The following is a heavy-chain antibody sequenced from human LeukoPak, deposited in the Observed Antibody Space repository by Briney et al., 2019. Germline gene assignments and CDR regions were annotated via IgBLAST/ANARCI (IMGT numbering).Heavy chain of an antibody. CDR2: IRQDGSEK. Sequence: GGSLRLSCAATGFSFRSYWMNWVRQAPGKGLEWLAIIRQDGSEKHYKGSVEGRFTISRDNAKNSLHLQMNSLRAEDTAVYYCAGGSGYLITSWGQGTLVTVSS. V-gene: IGHV3-7*01. CDR3: AGGSGYLITS. D-gene: IGHD3-9*01. J-gene: IGHJ5*02. CDR1: GFSFRSYW.